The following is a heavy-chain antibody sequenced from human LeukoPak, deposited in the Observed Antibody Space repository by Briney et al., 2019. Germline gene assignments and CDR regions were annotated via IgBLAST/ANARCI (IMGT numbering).Heavy chain of an antibody. D-gene: IGHD3-22*01. V-gene: IGHV3-23*01. J-gene: IGHJ4*02. CDR1: GFTFSSYG. CDR3: AKGYSSGYYYFDY. CDR2: ISGSGGST. Sequence: GRSLRLSCAASGFTFSSYGMHWVRQAPGKGLEWVSAISGSGGSTYYADSVKGRFTISRDNSKNTLYLQMNSLRAEDTAVYYCAKGYSSGYYYFDYWGQGTLVTVSS.